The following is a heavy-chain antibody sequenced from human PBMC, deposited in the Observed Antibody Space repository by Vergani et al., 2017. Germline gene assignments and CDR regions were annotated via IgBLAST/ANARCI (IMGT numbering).Heavy chain of an antibody. CDR1: GFTFSSYA. CDR2: ISGSGGST. Sequence: EVRLLESGGGLVQPGGSLRLSCAASGFTFSSYAMSWVRQAPGKGLEWVSAISGSGGSTYYADSVQGRFTISRDNSKNTLYLQMNSLRAEDTAVYYCARVHEPKTYYYDSSGYYHFDYWGQGTLVTVSS. D-gene: IGHD3-22*01. J-gene: IGHJ4*02. V-gene: IGHV3-23*01. CDR3: ARVHEPKTYYYDSSGYYHFDY.